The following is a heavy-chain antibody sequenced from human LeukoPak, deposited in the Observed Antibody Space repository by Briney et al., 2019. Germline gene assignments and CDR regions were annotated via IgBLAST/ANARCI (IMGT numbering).Heavy chain of an antibody. J-gene: IGHJ6*03. V-gene: IGHV3-21*01. D-gene: IGHD1-26*01. CDR3: ARDPYSGNYGNYYYYYMDV. CDR2: ITTSSSYI. CDR1: GFTFSTYY. Sequence: GGSLRLSCAASGFTFSTYYMNWVRQAPGKGLEWVSSITTSSSYIYYADSVKGRFTISRDNAKDSLYLQMNSLGPEDTAVYYCARDPYSGNYGNYYYYYMDVWGKGTTVTISS.